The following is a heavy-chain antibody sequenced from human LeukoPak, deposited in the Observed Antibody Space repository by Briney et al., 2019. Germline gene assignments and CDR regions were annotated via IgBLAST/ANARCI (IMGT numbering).Heavy chain of an antibody. CDR3: ARGDSSGWYYFDY. J-gene: IGHJ4*02. Sequence: GGSLRLSCAASGFTFSSYSMNWVRQAPGKGLEWVSSISSSSSYIYYADSVKGRFTISRDNAKNSLYLQMNSLRAEDTAVYYCARGDSSGWYYFDYWGQGTLVTVSS. CDR1: GFTFSSYS. D-gene: IGHD6-19*01. V-gene: IGHV3-21*01. CDR2: ISSSSSYI.